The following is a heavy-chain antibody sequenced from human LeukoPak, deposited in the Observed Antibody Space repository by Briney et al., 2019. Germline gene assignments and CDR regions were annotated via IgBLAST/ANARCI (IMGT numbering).Heavy chain of an antibody. V-gene: IGHV4-4*07. CDR2: IYGRGTT. CDR1: GGSISNDY. J-gene: IGHJ4*02. CDR3: ARGGTYGSGRNQHTTLDY. Sequence: SETLSLTCTVSGGSISNDYWSWIRQAAGKELEWIGRIYGRGTTNYNPPLKSRVTISLDKSKKEFSLNLNSVTAADTAVYYCARGGTYGSGRNQHTTLDYWGQGTLVTVSS. D-gene: IGHD3-10*01.